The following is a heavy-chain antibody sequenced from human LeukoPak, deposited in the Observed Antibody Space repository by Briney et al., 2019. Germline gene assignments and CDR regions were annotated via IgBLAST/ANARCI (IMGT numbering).Heavy chain of an antibody. CDR3: ARDLGGSGYYGY. Sequence: GGSLRLSCAASGFTFSSYEMNWVRQAPGKGLEWLAYISSSGSSIYYGDSVKGRFTISRDNAKNSLYLQMNSLRAEDTAVYYCARDLGGSGYYGYWGQGTLVTVSS. V-gene: IGHV3-48*03. CDR2: ISSSGSSI. CDR1: GFTFSSYE. J-gene: IGHJ4*02. D-gene: IGHD3-22*01.